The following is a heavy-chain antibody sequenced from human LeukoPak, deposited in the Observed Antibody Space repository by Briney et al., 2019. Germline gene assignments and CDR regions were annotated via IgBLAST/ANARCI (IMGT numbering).Heavy chain of an antibody. V-gene: IGHV3-21*01. CDR1: GFTFSSFG. CDR3: ARDTTPGRYCSTSSCYPPGY. CDR2: IPSSGSFI. Sequence: GGSLRLSRAASGFTFSSFGMNWVRQAPGKGLESVSSIPSSGSFIYYADSVKGRFTISRDNAKNSLYLQMNSLRAEDTAIYYCARDTTPGRYCSTSSCYPPGYWGQGTLVTVSS. D-gene: IGHD2-2*01. J-gene: IGHJ4*02.